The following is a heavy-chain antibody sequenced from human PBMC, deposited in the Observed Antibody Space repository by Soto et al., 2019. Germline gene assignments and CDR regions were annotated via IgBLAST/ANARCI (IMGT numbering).Heavy chain of an antibody. CDR3: ARGSVTTVSPDYDYYYGMDV. CDR1: GYTFPSYG. V-gene: IGHV1-18*04. Sequence: ASVWVSCKASGYTFPSYGISWVRQAPGQGLEWRGWISAYNGNTNYAQKIQGRVTMTTDTSTRTAYMELRSLRSDDTAVYYCARGSVTTVSPDYDYYYGMDVWGQGTTVTVSS. CDR2: ISAYNGNT. D-gene: IGHD4-17*01. J-gene: IGHJ6*02.